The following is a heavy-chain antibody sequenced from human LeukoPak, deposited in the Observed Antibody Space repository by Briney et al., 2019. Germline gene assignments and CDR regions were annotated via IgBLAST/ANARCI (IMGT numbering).Heavy chain of an antibody. CDR1: GFTFNSYG. Sequence: ASVKVSCKASGFTFNSYGIMWVRQAPGQGLEWVGWISVYTGKTHYAQKLQGRVTMTTDTSTSTAYMELRSLRSDDTAVYYCARGTMVQGVIISTPVEDYWGQGTLVTVSS. CDR2: ISVYTGKT. J-gene: IGHJ4*02. D-gene: IGHD3-10*01. V-gene: IGHV1-18*01. CDR3: ARGTMVQGVIISTPVEDY.